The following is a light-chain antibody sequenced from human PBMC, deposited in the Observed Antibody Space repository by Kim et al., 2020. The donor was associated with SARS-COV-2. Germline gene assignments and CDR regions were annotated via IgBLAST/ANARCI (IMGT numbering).Light chain of an antibody. J-gene: IGKJ1*01. CDR3: QKYNSAPRT. Sequence: DVQMTQSPSSLSASVGDRVTITCRASQGIRNYLAWYQQRPGKAPKLLISGATILQSGVPSRFSGSGSGTEFTLTIRSLQFEDVATYYCQKYNSAPRTFGQGTKVDIK. CDR2: GAT. CDR1: QGIRNY. V-gene: IGKV1-27*01.